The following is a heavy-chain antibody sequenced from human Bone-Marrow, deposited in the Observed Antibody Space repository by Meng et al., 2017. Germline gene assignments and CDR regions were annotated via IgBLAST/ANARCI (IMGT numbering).Heavy chain of an antibody. Sequence: WVGGCLSPSSPLAFPCSVYGGSFSGYCWSGIRQPPGKGLGWIGEINHSGSTNYNPSLKSRVTISVDTSKNQFSLKLSSVTAADTAVYYCARGLRAARPLLFGYWGQGTLVTVSS. V-gene: IGHV4-34*01. D-gene: IGHD6-6*01. CDR1: GGSFSGYC. CDR3: ARGLRAARPLLFGY. J-gene: IGHJ4*02. CDR2: INHSGST.